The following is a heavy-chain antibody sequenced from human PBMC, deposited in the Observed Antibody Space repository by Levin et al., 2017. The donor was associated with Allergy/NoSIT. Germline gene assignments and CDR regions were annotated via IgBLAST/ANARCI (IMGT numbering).Heavy chain of an antibody. CDR2: ISYDGSNK. CDR1: GFTFSSYA. Sequence: QSGGSLRLSCAASGFTFSSYAMHWVRQAPGKGLEWVAVISYDGSNKYYADSVKGRFTISRDNSKNTLYLQMNSLRAEDTAVYYCARDFSEDADCTNGVCYRALGYYYGMDVWGQGTTVTVSS. D-gene: IGHD2-8*01. J-gene: IGHJ6*02. CDR3: ARDFSEDADCTNGVCYRALGYYYGMDV. V-gene: IGHV3-30*04.